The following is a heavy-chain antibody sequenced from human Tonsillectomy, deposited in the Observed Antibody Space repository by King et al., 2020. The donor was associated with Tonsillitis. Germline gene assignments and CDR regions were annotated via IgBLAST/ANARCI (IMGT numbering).Heavy chain of an antibody. CDR1: GDSISSSSYY. Sequence: QLQESGPGLVKPSETLSLTCTVSGDSISSSSYYWGWIRQPPGEGLEWIGNIYYSGSTYYNPSLKSRVIISVDTSKNQFSLKLSSVTAADTAVYYCARRLKGYGGSYNWFDPWGQGNLVTVSS. J-gene: IGHJ5*02. CDR3: ARRLKGYGGSYNWFDP. V-gene: IGHV4-39*01. CDR2: IYYSGST. D-gene: IGHD4-23*01.